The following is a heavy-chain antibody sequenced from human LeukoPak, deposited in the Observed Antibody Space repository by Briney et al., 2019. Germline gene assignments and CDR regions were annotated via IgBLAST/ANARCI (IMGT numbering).Heavy chain of an antibody. V-gene: IGHV3-23*01. Sequence: GGSLRLSCAASGFTFSNYGMNWVRQAPGRGLEWVSGISGSGGSTYYADSVKGRFTISRDNSKYTLYLQVNSLRAEDTAIYYCAKKRVLVVPAADFDYWGQGTLVTVSS. CDR1: GFTFSNYG. D-gene: IGHD2-2*01. J-gene: IGHJ4*02. CDR2: ISGSGGST. CDR3: AKKRVLVVPAADFDY.